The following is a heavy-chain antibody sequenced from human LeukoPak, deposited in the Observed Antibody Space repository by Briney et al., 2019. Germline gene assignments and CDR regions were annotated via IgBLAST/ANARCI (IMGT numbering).Heavy chain of an antibody. D-gene: IGHD1-26*01. Sequence: KTSETLSLTCTVSGGSISSGSYYWSWIRQPAGKGLEWIGRIYTSGSTNYNPSLKSRVTISVDTSKNQFSLKLSSVTAADTAVYYCAREGGHYWNWFDPWGQGTLVTVSS. CDR3: AREGGHYWNWFDP. CDR2: IYTSGST. CDR1: GGSISSGSYY. J-gene: IGHJ5*02. V-gene: IGHV4-61*02.